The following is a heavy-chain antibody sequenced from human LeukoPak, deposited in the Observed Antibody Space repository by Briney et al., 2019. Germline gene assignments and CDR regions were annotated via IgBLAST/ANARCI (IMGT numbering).Heavy chain of an antibody. CDR3: ARVPHGNGSNQFGKYYYYYYMDV. Sequence: GASVKVSCKASGYTFTGYYMHWVRQAPGQGLEWMGGIIPIFGTANYAQKFQGRVTITTDESTSTAYMELSSLRSEDTAVYYCARVPHGNGSNQFGKYYYYYYMDVWGKGTTVTVSS. CDR1: GYTFTGYY. V-gene: IGHV1-69*05. J-gene: IGHJ6*03. CDR2: IIPIFGTA. D-gene: IGHD3-16*02.